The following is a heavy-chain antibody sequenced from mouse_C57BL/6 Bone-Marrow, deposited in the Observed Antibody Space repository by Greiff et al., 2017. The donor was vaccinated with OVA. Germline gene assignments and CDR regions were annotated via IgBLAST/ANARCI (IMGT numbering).Heavy chain of an antibody. J-gene: IGHJ4*01. D-gene: IGHD2-4*01. CDR2: IWSGGST. CDR3: ARRDHIYYDYEGYYAMDY. V-gene: IGHV2-2*01. CDR1: GFSLTSYG. Sequence: QVQLQQSGPGLVQPSQSLSITCTVSGFSLTSYGVHWVRQSPGKGLEWLGVIWSGGSTDYNAAFISRLSISKDNSKSQVFFKMNSLQADDTAIYYCARRDHIYYDYEGYYAMDYWGQGTSVTVSS.